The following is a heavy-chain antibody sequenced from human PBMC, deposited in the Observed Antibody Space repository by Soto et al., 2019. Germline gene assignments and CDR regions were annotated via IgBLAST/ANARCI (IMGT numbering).Heavy chain of an antibody. Sequence: SETLSLTCTVSGVSINSGDNYWSWIRQHPGKGLEWIGSIYYSGSSNYNPFLKSRVTISVDTSKNQFSLKLSSVTAADTAVYYCARRGSYPYFDYWGQGTLVTVSS. CDR3: ARRGSYPYFDY. D-gene: IGHD1-26*01. CDR1: GVSINSGDNY. V-gene: IGHV4-30-4*08. J-gene: IGHJ4*02. CDR2: IYYSGSS.